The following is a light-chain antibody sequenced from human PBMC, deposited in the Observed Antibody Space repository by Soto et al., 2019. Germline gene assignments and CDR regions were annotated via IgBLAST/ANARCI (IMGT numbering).Light chain of an antibody. Sequence: DIQMTQSPSTLSGSVGDRVTITCRASQTISSWLAWYQQKPGKAPKLLIYKASTLKSGVTSRFSGSGSGTEFTLTISNLQPDDFSTYYCQHYNRYSEAFGQGTKVELK. CDR2: KAS. V-gene: IGKV1-5*03. CDR1: QTISSW. J-gene: IGKJ1*01. CDR3: QHYNRYSEA.